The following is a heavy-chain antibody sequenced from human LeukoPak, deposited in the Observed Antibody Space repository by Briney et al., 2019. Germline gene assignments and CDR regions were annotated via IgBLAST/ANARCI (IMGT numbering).Heavy chain of an antibody. CDR2: IYTSGST. V-gene: IGHV4-4*07. Sequence: PSETLSLTCTVSGGSISSYYWSWIRQPAGKGLEWIGRIYTSGSTNYNASVNSRVSMLVHTSKNQFSLRLSSVTAADTAVFYCARENSGSYREFDYWGQGTLVTVSS. J-gene: IGHJ4*02. D-gene: IGHD1-26*01. CDR1: GGSISSYY. CDR3: ARENSGSYREFDY.